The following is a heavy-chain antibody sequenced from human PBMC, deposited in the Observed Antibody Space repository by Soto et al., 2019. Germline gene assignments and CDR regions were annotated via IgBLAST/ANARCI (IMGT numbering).Heavy chain of an antibody. CDR2: ISSSGSTA. V-gene: IGHV3-48*03. CDR3: PRAPWCNYLSFY. J-gene: IGHJ4*02. D-gene: IGHD3-10*01. CDR1: GFTFSRFE. Sequence: WGSLRLSCAASGFTFSRFELHWVRQAPGKGLEWISYISSSGSTAYYASSVEGRFTISRDNANKSVYLQMDRLRAEDTALYYCPRAPWCNYLSFYGGQGAMVTV.